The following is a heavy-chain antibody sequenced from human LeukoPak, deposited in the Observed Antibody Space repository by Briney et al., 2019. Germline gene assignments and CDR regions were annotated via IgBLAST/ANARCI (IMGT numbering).Heavy chain of an antibody. V-gene: IGHV4-39*01. J-gene: IGHJ3*02. D-gene: IGHD1-1*01. Sequence: SETLSLTCTVSGGSISSSSYYWGWIRQPPGKGLEWIGSIYYSGSTYYNPSLKSRVTISVDTSKNQFSLKLSSVTAADTAVYYCAGTTGFDAFDIWGQGTMVTVSS. CDR1: GGSISSSSYY. CDR2: IYYSGST. CDR3: AGTTGFDAFDI.